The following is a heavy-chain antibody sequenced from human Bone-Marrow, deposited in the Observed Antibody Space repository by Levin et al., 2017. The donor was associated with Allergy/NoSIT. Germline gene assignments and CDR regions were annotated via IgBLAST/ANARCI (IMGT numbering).Heavy chain of an antibody. CDR1: GFTFSSYS. Sequence: GESLKISCVDSGFTFSSYSMHWVRQAPGKGLEWVAMISSDGSDKFYGDSVKGRFTISRDNSKSSLYVQMDSLRPEDTAVYYCARGGTSTLRTYDWVVDHWGQGTLVTVYS. J-gene: IGHJ4*02. D-gene: IGHD3-3*01. CDR3: ARGGTSTLRTYDWVVDH. V-gene: IGHV3-30*04. CDR2: ISSDGSDK.